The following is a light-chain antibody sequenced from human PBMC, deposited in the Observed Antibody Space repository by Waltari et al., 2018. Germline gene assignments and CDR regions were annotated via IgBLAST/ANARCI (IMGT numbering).Light chain of an antibody. Sequence: QSALTQPPSVSGSPGQSVTISCTGTSSDIGSYKTVSWYQQSPGTAPKLMIYEVTNRPSGVPDRCSGSKSANTASLTISGLQVEDEADYYCNSFTSSNTWVFGGGTRLTVL. CDR2: EVT. V-gene: IGLV2-18*02. CDR3: NSFTSSNTWV. J-gene: IGLJ3*02. CDR1: SSDIGSYKT.